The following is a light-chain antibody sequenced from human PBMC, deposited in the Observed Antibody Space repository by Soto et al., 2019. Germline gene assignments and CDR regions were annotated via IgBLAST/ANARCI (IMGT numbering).Light chain of an antibody. J-gene: IGLJ2*01. V-gene: IGLV1-44*01. CDR1: NSNIGSNT. CDR3: TAWDDSLSGVF. Sequence: QSALTQPPSASGTPGQRVTISCSGSNSNIGSNTVNWYQQLPGTAPKLLIYRNDQRPSGVPDRFSASKSGTSASLAISGLQSEDETDYYCTAWDDSLSGVFFGGGTKLTVL. CDR2: RND.